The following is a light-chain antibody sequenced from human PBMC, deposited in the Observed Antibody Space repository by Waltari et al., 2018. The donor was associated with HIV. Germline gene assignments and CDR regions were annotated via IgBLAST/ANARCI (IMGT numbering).Light chain of an antibody. V-gene: IGLV2-11*01. Sequence: QSALTQPRSVSGSPGQSVTISCTGTRSDVGGFNFVSWYQQHPGKAPKPMIYDVTKRPSGVPDRFSGSKFDNTASLTISGLQADDEADYYCCSYAGSYTLVVFGGGTKLTVL. CDR2: DVT. CDR3: CSYAGSYTLVV. J-gene: IGLJ2*01. CDR1: RSDVGGFNF.